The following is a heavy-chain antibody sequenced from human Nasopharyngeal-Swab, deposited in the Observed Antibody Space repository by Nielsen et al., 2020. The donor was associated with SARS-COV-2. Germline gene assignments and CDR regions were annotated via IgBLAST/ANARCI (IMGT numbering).Heavy chain of an antibody. CDR3: ARAGGGSYTTYYYYGMDV. V-gene: IGHV4-59*01. CDR1: GGSFSGYY. Sequence: SETLSLTCAVYGGSFSGYYWSWIRQPPGKGLEWIGYIYYSGSTNYNPSLKSRVTISVDTSKNQFSLKLSSVTAADTAVYYCARAGGGSYTTYYYYGMDVWGQGTTVTVSS. CDR2: IYYSGST. J-gene: IGHJ6*02. D-gene: IGHD1-26*01.